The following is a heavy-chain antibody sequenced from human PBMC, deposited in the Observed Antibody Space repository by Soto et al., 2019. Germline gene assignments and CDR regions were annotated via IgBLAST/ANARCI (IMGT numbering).Heavy chain of an antibody. Sequence: QVPLVESGGGVVQPGRSLRLSCAASGFTFSSYALHWVRQAPGKGLEWVAVISYDGSKKYYADSVKGRFTISRDNSKNTLYLQMNSLRVEDTAVYYCARSVAFWSGNEPNNWFDPWGQGTLVTVSS. CDR2: ISYDGSKK. V-gene: IGHV3-30-3*01. CDR3: ARSVAFWSGNEPNNWFDP. J-gene: IGHJ5*02. CDR1: GFTFSSYA. D-gene: IGHD3-3*01.